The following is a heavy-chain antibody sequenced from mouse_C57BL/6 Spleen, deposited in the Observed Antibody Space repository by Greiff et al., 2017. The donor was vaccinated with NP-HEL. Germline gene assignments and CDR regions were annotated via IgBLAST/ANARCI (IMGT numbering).Heavy chain of an antibody. D-gene: IGHD1-1*01. V-gene: IGHV1-64*01. J-gene: IGHJ3*01. CDR3: ARDYGSSPLFAY. CDR1: GYTFTSYW. Sequence: VQLQQPGAELVKPGASVKLSCKASGYTFTSYWMHWVKQRPGQGLEWIGMIHPNSGSTNYNEKFKSKATLTVDKSSSTAYMQLSSLTSEDSAVYYCARDYGSSPLFAYWGQGTLVTVSA. CDR2: IHPNSGST.